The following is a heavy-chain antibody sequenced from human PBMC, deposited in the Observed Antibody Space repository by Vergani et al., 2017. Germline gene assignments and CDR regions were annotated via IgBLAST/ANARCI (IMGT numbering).Heavy chain of an antibody. Sequence: QVQLQESGPGLVKPSQTLSLTCTVSGGSISSGGYYWSWIRQHPGKGLEWIGYIYYSGSTYYNPSLKSRVTISVDTSKNQFSLKLSSLTAADTAVYYCASHYYDSSGYYGTFDYWGQGTLVTVSS. CDR1: GGSISSGGYY. J-gene: IGHJ4*02. CDR2: IYYSGST. CDR3: ASHYYDSSGYYGTFDY. V-gene: IGHV4-31*03. D-gene: IGHD3-22*01.